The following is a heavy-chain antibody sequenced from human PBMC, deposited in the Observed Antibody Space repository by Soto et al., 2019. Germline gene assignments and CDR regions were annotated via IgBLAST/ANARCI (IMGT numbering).Heavy chain of an antibody. D-gene: IGHD1-1*01. V-gene: IGHV4-34*01. CDR2: INHSGST. Sequence: KPSETLSLTCAVYGGSFSGYYWSWIRQPPGKGLEWIGEINHSGSTNYNPSLKSRVTISVDTSKNQFSLKLSSVTAADTAVYYCARGLVSREPSFTYFDYWGQGTLVTVSS. J-gene: IGHJ4*02. CDR1: GGSFSGYY. CDR3: ARGLVSREPSFTYFDY.